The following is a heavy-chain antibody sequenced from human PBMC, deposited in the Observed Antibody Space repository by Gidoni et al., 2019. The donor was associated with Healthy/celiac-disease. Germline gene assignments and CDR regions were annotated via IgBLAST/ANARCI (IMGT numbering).Heavy chain of an antibody. Sequence: QVQLQQWGAGLLKPSETLSLTCAVYGGSFSGYYWSWIRQPPGKGLEWIGEINHSGSTNYNPSLKSRVTISVDTSKNQFSLKLSSVTAADTAVYYCARTPRKYSSGWYGYMDVWGKGTTVTVSS. CDR2: INHSGST. CDR1: GGSFSGYY. V-gene: IGHV4-34*01. J-gene: IGHJ6*03. CDR3: ARTPRKYSSGWYGYMDV. D-gene: IGHD6-19*01.